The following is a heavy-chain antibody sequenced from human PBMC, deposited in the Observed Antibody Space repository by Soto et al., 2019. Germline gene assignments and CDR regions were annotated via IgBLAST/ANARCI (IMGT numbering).Heavy chain of an antibody. J-gene: IGHJ6*03. V-gene: IGHV4-59*01. CDR1: GGSISSYY. Sequence: SETLSLTCTVSGGSISSYYWSWIRQPPGKGLEWIGYIYYSGSTNYNPSLKSRVNISVDTSKNQFSLKLSSVTAADTAVYYCARVASHYDYIWGSYPSWNYYYMDVWGKGTTVTVSS. D-gene: IGHD3-16*02. CDR2: IYYSGST. CDR3: ARVASHYDYIWGSYPSWNYYYMDV.